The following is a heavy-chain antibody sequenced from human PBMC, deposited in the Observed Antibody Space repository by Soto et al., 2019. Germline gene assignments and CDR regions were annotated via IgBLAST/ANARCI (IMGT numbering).Heavy chain of an antibody. V-gene: IGHV1-2*02. Sequence: ASVKVSCKASGYTFTGYYMHWVRQAPGQGLEWMGWINPNSGGTNYAQEFQGRVTMTRDTSISTAYMELSRLRSDDTAVYYCARDREDSSGDFDYWGQGTLVTVSS. CDR3: ARDREDSSGDFDY. J-gene: IGHJ4*02. CDR1: GYTFTGYY. D-gene: IGHD3-22*01. CDR2: INPNSGGT.